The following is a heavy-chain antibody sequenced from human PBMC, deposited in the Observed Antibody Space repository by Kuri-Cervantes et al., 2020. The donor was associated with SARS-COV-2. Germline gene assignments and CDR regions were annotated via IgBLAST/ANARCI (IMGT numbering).Heavy chain of an antibody. V-gene: IGHV1-8*01. CDR2: MNPNSGNT. Sequence: ASVKVSCKASGYTFTSYDINWVRQATGQGLEWMGWMNPNSGNTGYAQKFQGRVTMTRNTSISTAYMELSSLRSEDTAVYYCAREEAYDSSAYQTIHFDYWGQGTLVTCSS. CDR3: AREEAYDSSAYQTIHFDY. D-gene: IGHD3-22*01. J-gene: IGHJ4*02. CDR1: GYTFTSYD.